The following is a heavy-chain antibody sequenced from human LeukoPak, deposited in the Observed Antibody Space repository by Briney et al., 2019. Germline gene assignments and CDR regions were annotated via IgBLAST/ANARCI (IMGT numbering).Heavy chain of an antibody. V-gene: IGHV3-7*04. CDR3: ARGSFLITFGGFIG. Sequence: GGSLRLSCAASRFTFSSYWMSWVRQAPGKGLEWVANIKQDGSEKYYVDSVKGRFTISRDNAKNSLYLQMNSLRDEDTSVYYCARGSFLITFGGFIGWGQGTLVTVSS. D-gene: IGHD3-16*02. CDR1: RFTFSSYW. CDR2: IKQDGSEK. J-gene: IGHJ4*02.